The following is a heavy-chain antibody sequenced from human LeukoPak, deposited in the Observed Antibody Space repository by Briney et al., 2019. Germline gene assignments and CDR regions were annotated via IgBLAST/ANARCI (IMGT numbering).Heavy chain of an antibody. CDR2: IRYDETIK. D-gene: IGHD3-16*01. J-gene: IGHJ6*03. V-gene: IGHV3-30*02. Sequence: GGSLRLSCAASGFMFSDYGMHWLRQAPGKGLEWVAFIRYDETIKYYADSVKGRFTISRDNSKNTLYLQMTSLRPEDTAVYSCAKTGFQWGTYYSYMDVWGKGTTVTASS. CDR1: GFMFSDYG. CDR3: AKTGFQWGTYYSYMDV.